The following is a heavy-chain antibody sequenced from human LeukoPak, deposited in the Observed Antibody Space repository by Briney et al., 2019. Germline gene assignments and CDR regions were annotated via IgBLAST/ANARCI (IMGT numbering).Heavy chain of an antibody. CDR2: IYGSGDGT. D-gene: IGHD1-26*01. J-gene: IGHJ4*02. CDR1: GFTFTNYA. CDR3: SKGHAPSGSYADY. Sequence: PGGSLRLSCAASGFTFTNYAMTWVRQAPGKGLEWVSTIYGSGDGTYYADSVKGRFTISRDNSKNTLYVQMNSLRAEDTAVYYCSKGHAPSGSYADYWGQGTLVTVSS. V-gene: IGHV3-23*01.